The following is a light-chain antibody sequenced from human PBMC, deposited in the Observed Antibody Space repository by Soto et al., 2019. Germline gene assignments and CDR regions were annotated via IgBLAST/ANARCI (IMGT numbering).Light chain of an antibody. V-gene: IGLV2-14*03. Sequence: QSVLTQPASVSGSPGQSITISCTGTSSDIGGYNSVSWYQQRPGQAPKLLIHDVSNRPSGISNLFSGSKSGNTASLTISGLQAEDEADYYCSSYRHTRSLDVVFGGGTQLTVL. CDR2: DVS. CDR3: SSYRHTRSLDVV. J-gene: IGLJ3*02. CDR1: SSDIGGYNS.